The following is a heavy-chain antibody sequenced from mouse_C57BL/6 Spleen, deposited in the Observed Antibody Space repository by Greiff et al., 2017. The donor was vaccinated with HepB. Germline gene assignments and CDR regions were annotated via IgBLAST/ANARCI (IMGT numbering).Heavy chain of an antibody. Sequence: VQLQQSGAELVRPGASVKLSCTASGFNIKDYYMHWVKQRPEQGLEWIGRIDPEDGDTEYAPKFQGKATMTADTSSNTAYLQLSSLTSEDTAVYYCTTGGLLPYYAMDYWGQGTSVTVSS. CDR2: IDPEDGDT. V-gene: IGHV14-1*01. CDR1: GFNIKDYY. CDR3: TTGGLLPYYAMDY. D-gene: IGHD2-3*01. J-gene: IGHJ4*01.